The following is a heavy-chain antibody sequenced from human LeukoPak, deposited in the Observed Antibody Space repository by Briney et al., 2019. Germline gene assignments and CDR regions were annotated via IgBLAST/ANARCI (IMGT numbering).Heavy chain of an antibody. CDR3: ARGGDYYYYMDV. V-gene: IGHV1-69*06. CDR1: GGTFSSYA. CDR2: IIPIFGTA. Sequence: SVKVSCKASGGTFSSYAISWVRQAPGQGLEWMGGIIPIFGTANYAQKFQGRVTITADKSTSTAYMELSSLRSEDTAVYYCARGGDYYYYMDVWGKGTTVTVSS. J-gene: IGHJ6*03.